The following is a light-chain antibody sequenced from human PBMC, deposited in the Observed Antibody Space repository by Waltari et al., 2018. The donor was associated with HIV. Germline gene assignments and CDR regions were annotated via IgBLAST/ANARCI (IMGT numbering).Light chain of an antibody. Sequence: QSALTRPPSVSWIPGQSITIPCTGTSSDVGGNNFVSWYQHHPGKAPKLMIYDVSNRPSGVSNLFSGSKSGNPASLTISGLQAEDEADYYCSSYTSSSTLVFGTGTKVTVL. J-gene: IGLJ1*01. CDR3: SSYTSSSTLV. CDR1: SSDVGGNNF. CDR2: DVS. V-gene: IGLV2-14*03.